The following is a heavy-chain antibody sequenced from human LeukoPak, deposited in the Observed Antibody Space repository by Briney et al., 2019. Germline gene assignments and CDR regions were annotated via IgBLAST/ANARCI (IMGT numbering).Heavy chain of an antibody. V-gene: IGHV1-69*01. Sequence: ASVKVSCKASGGTFSSYAISWVRQAPGQGLEWMGGIIPIFGTANYAQKFQGRVTITADESTSTAYMELSSPRSEDTAVYYCASDSGSYQPVDYWGQGTLVTVSS. CDR3: ASDSGSYQPVDY. CDR1: GGTFSSYA. J-gene: IGHJ4*02. CDR2: IIPIFGTA. D-gene: IGHD1-26*01.